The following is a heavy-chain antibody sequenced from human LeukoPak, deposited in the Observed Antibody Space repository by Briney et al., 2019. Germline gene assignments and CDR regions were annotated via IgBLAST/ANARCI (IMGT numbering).Heavy chain of an antibody. CDR3: AREYYDILTGYPEYFDY. J-gene: IGHJ4*02. D-gene: IGHD3-9*01. V-gene: IGHV3-66*01. CDR1: GFTVSSNY. Sequence: GGSLRLSCAASGFTVSSNYMSWVRQAPGKGLEWVSVIYSGGSTYYADSVKGRFTISRDNSKNTLYLQMNSLRAEDTAVYYCAREYYDILTGYPEYFDYWGQGTLVTVSS. CDR2: IYSGGST.